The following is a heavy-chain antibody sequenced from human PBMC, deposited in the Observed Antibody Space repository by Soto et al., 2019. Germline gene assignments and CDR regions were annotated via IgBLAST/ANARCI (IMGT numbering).Heavy chain of an antibody. D-gene: IGHD3-3*01. Sequence: SETLSLTCSVSGGTISCYYWTWIRQPAGKGLEWIGRIYSSGNTKYNPSLQSRVTMSLDTSNNQFSLRLTSVTTADTAVYYCARGQRFSDWFDPWGQGTLVTVSS. J-gene: IGHJ5*02. CDR1: GGTISCYY. V-gene: IGHV4-4*07. CDR2: IYSSGNT. CDR3: ARGQRFSDWFDP.